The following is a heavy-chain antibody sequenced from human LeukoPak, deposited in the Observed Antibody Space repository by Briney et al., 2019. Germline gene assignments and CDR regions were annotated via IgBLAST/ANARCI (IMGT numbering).Heavy chain of an antibody. D-gene: IGHD1-1*01. Sequence: GGSLRLSCAASGFTFSSYSMNWVRQAPGKGLEWVSSISGSSSYIYYADSVKGRFTISRDNAKNSLYLQMNSLRAEDTAVYYCARDRGVQLESDFDYWGQGTLVTVSS. CDR3: ARDRGVQLESDFDY. V-gene: IGHV3-21*01. J-gene: IGHJ4*02. CDR1: GFTFSSYS. CDR2: ISGSSSYI.